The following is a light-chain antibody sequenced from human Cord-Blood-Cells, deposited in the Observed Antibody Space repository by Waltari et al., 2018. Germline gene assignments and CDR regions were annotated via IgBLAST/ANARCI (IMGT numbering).Light chain of an antibody. Sequence: DIQMTQSPSSLSATLGDRVTITCRASQSIISYLNWYQQKPGKAPKLLIYAASSLQSGVPSRFSGSGSGTDFTLTISSLQPEDFATYYCQQSYSTPPVFGPGTKVDIK. V-gene: IGKV1-39*01. CDR3: QQSYSTPPV. J-gene: IGKJ3*01. CDR2: AAS. CDR1: QSIISY.